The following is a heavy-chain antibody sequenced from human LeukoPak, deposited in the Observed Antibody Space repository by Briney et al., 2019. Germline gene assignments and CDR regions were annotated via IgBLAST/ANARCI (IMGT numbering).Heavy chain of an antibody. V-gene: IGHV1-46*01. Sequence: ASVKVSCKASGYTFTSYYMHWVRQAPGQGLEWMAIINPSGGSTSYAQKFQGRVTMTRDTSTSTVYMELSSLRSEDTAVYYCARDSRPSYDSSAYYYPGDYWGQETLVTVSS. CDR2: INPSGGST. D-gene: IGHD3-22*01. J-gene: IGHJ4*02. CDR1: GYTFTSYY. CDR3: ARDSRPSYDSSAYYYPGDY.